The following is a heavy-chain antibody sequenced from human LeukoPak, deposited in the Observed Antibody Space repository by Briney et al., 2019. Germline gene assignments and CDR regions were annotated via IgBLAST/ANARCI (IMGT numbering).Heavy chain of an antibody. J-gene: IGHJ4*02. D-gene: IGHD3-10*01. Sequence: GVLRLSCTTSGFTFSSYALSWVRQAPGKGLEWVSGIRVSGSTYYPDSVTGRFTISRDNAKNSLYLQMNSLRAEDTALYHCARGSLWSYGSGSYYDYWGQGTLVTVSS. CDR1: GFTFSSYA. V-gene: IGHV3-23*01. CDR2: IRVSGST. CDR3: ARGSLWSYGSGSYYDY.